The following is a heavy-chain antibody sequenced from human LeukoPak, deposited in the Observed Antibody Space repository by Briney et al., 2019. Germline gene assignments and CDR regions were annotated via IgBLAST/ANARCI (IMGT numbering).Heavy chain of an antibody. Sequence: GGSLRLSCAASGFTFSSYAMHWVRQAPGNGLEWVAVISYDGSNKYYADSVKGRFTISRDNSKNTLYLQMNSLRAEDTAVYYCARDSSWTYYFDYWGQGTLVTVSS. CDR1: GFTFSSYA. CDR3: ARDSSWTYYFDY. V-gene: IGHV3-30*04. CDR2: ISYDGSNK. J-gene: IGHJ4*02. D-gene: IGHD6-13*01.